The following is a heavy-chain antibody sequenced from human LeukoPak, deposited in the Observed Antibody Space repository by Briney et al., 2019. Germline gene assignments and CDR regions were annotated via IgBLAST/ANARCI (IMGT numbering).Heavy chain of an antibody. Sequence: GGSLRLSCAASGFTFSSYAMSWVRQAPGKGLEWVSAISGSGGSTYYADSVKGRFTISRDNSKNTLYLQMNSLRAEDTAVYYCAKDQKSIVGAYYLDYWGQGTLVTVSS. CDR3: AKDQKSIVGAYYLDY. V-gene: IGHV3-23*01. CDR2: ISGSGGST. D-gene: IGHD1-26*01. CDR1: GFTFSSYA. J-gene: IGHJ4*02.